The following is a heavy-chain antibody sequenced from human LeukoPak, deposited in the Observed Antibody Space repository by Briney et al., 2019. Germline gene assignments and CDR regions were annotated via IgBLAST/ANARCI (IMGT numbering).Heavy chain of an antibody. CDR2: ISAYNGNT. Sequence: ASAKVSCKASGYTFTSYGISWVRQAPGQGLEWMGWISAYNGNTNYAQKLQGRVTMTTDTSTSTAYMELRSLRSDDTAVYYCATLPTVTRPHDYWGQGTLVTVSS. J-gene: IGHJ4*02. CDR1: GYTFTSYG. D-gene: IGHD4-11*01. V-gene: IGHV1-18*01. CDR3: ATLPTVTRPHDY.